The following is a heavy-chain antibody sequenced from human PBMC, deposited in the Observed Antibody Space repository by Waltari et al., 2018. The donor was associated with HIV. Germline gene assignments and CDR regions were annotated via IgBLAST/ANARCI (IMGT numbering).Heavy chain of an antibody. CDR1: GYTYVDYA. Sequence: QVQLVQSGAEVKKPGASVKVYCKTSGYTYVDYAIDWVRQAPVQRLEWMGWINTGNGNTKYSQEFQGRVSITRDTSASTVFMELSRLRSEDTALYYCTRDEFSSWSQSGGMDVWGQGTTVTVS. V-gene: IGHV1-3*04. D-gene: IGHD6-13*01. CDR3: TRDEFSSWSQSGGMDV. CDR2: INTGNGNT. J-gene: IGHJ6*02.